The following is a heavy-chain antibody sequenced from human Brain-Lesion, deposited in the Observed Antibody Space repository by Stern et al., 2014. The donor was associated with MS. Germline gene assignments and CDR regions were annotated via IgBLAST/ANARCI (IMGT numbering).Heavy chain of an antibody. Sequence: QVQLVESGPGLVKPSETLSLTCTVAGGSVSSTSYAWAWIRQPPGKGLEGIGTIYYSGNPYYSPSLKSRLTISLDTSRNQFSWKLGSVTAADTAVYYCAGEEDIRYCSGGSCTGNWFDPWGQGTLVTVSS. CDR3: AGEEDIRYCSGGSCTGNWFDP. CDR1: GGSVSSTSYA. CDR2: IYYSGNP. J-gene: IGHJ5*02. V-gene: IGHV4-39*01. D-gene: IGHD2-15*01.